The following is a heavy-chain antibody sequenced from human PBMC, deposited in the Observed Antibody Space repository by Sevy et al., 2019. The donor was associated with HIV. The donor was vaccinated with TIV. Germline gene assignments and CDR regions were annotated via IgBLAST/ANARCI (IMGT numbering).Heavy chain of an antibody. CDR2: ISFDGDNK. Sequence: GGSLRLSCEASGFSFSRYGMHWVRQVAGKGLEWVAVISFDGDNKYYSDSVRGRFVISRDNSENTMHLQMNNLRLDDTAVYYCAKGLSSIYPYSMDVWGQGTTVTVSS. V-gene: IGHV3-30*18. CDR1: GFSFSRYG. D-gene: IGHD3-16*01. J-gene: IGHJ6*02. CDR3: AKGLSSIYPYSMDV.